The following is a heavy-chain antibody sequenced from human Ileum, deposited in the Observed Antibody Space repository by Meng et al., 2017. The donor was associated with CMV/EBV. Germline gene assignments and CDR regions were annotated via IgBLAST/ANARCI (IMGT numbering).Heavy chain of an antibody. D-gene: IGHD3/OR15-3a*01. J-gene: IGHJ4*02. CDR1: GYSISSGHY. CDR3: ARNPRRNDVFHFDS. Sequence: ESLKISCTVSGYSISSGHYWGWIRQPPGKGLEWIASIHYSLGAFYNPSLRSRVTISLDMSKNQFSLKLTSLSAADTAVYYCARNPRRNDVFHFDSWGQGTLVTVSS. V-gene: IGHV4-38-2*02. CDR2: IHYSLGA.